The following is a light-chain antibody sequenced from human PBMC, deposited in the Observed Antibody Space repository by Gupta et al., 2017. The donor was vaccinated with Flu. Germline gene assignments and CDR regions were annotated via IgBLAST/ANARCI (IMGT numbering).Light chain of an antibody. J-gene: IGLJ2*01. CDR2: DVT. V-gene: IGLV2-8*01. Sequence: TSSNVVGYDHVCWCQQHPGNAPTHIVYDVTKQPSGVPDRFSGSKSGNTASLTVSGLQAVDEADYYCNSYAGSNNVVFGGGTKLTVL. CDR1: SSNVVGYDH. CDR3: NSYAGSNNVV.